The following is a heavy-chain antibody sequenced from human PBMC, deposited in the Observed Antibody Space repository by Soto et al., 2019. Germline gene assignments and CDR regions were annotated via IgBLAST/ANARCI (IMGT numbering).Heavy chain of an antibody. Sequence: EVQVVESGGGLVKPGGSLRLSCAASGFRLSDAWVHWVRQAPGKGLQWVGRIKRDADGGTTDYAAPVKGRFIISRDDSKNTLFLHMNSLISDDTGVYDCVTDEVPQWGQGTLVTVSP. V-gene: IGHV3-15*07. CDR2: IKRDADGGTT. J-gene: IGHJ4*02. CDR3: VTDEVPQ. CDR1: GFRLSDAW.